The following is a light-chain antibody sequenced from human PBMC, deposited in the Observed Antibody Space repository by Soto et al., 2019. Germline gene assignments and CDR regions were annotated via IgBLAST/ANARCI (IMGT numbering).Light chain of an antibody. CDR1: QTINHT. CDR3: QYYNNWLAT. J-gene: IGKJ4*01. V-gene: IGKV3-15*01. Sequence: EGVITQSPAPLSVSPGDKVSLSCRAHQTINHTLAWYQQKPGQAPRLLIYAASTRATGVSARFSGSGSGTEFTLTISSLQSEDFTIYYCQYYNNWLATFGGGTKVDIK. CDR2: AAS.